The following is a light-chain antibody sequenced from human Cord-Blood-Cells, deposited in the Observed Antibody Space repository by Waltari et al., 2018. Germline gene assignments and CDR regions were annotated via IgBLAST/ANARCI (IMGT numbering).Light chain of an antibody. CDR3: QQYNNWPPLT. CDR1: QSVSSN. J-gene: IGKJ4*01. CDR2: GAS. Sequence: EMVMTQSLATLFVSPGERATLSCRASQSVSSNFAWYQQKPGQDPRLLIYGASTMATGIPARYSGSGSETEFTLTISSLQSEDFAVYYCQQYNNWPPLTFGGGTKVEIK. V-gene: IGKV3-15*01.